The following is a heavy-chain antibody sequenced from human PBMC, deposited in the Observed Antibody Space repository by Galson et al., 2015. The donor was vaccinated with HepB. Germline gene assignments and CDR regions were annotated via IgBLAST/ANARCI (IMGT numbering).Heavy chain of an antibody. CDR2: FDPEDGET. J-gene: IGHJ4*02. Sequence: SVKVSCKVSGYTLTELSMHWVRQAPGKGLEWMGGFDPEDGETIYAQKFQGRVTMTEDTSTDTAYMELSSLRSEDTAVYYCAHYDILTGPKGHFDYWGQGTLVTVSS. CDR3: AHYDILTGPKGHFDY. CDR1: GYTLTELS. D-gene: IGHD3-9*01. V-gene: IGHV1-24*01.